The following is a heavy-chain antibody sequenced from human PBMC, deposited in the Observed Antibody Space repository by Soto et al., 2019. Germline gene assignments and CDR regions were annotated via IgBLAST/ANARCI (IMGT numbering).Heavy chain of an antibody. J-gene: IGHJ6*02. Sequence: GASVKVSCKASGYTFTSYGISWVRQSPGQGLEWMGWISAYNGNTNYAQKLRGRVTMTTDTSTSTAYMELRSLRSDDTAVYYCARDVWADYDFWSGYYSSYYYYGMDVWGQGTTVTVSS. D-gene: IGHD3-3*01. V-gene: IGHV1-18*01. CDR3: ARDVWADYDFWSGYYSSYYYYGMDV. CDR1: GYTFTSYG. CDR2: ISAYNGNT.